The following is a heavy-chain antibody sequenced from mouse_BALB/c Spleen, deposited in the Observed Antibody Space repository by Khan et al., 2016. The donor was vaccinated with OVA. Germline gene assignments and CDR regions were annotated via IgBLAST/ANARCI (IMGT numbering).Heavy chain of an antibody. CDR3: TRPAYDGYYDY. CDR1: GYTFTDYA. D-gene: IGHD2-3*01. V-gene: IGHV1S137*01. Sequence: QVQLQQSGPELVRPGVSVKISCKGSGYTFTDYAMHWVKQSHAKSLEWIGLISTYSGNTNYKQTFKGKATMTVVKSSSTAYMELARLRSEDTAIYYCTRPAYDGYYDYWGQGTTLTVSS. CDR2: ISTYSGNT. J-gene: IGHJ2*01.